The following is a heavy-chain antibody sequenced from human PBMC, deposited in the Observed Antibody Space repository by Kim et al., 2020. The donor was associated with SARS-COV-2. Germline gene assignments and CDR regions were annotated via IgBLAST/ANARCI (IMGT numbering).Heavy chain of an antibody. CDR3: ARYYTDIWFGELHFDY. J-gene: IGHJ4*02. V-gene: IGHV3-11*03. D-gene: IGHD3-10*01. Sequence: SVKGRFTISRDNAKNSLYLQMNSLRAEDTAVYYCARYYTDIWFGELHFDYWGQGTLVTVSS.